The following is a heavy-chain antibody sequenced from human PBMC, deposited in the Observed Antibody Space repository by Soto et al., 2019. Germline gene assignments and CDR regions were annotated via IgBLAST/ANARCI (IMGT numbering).Heavy chain of an antibody. CDR3: ARHRGYSGYGPSWYFDL. J-gene: IGHJ2*01. V-gene: IGHV4-39*01. CDR1: GGSISSSSYY. Sequence: QLQLQESGPGLVKPSETLSLTCTVSGGSISSSSYYWGWIRQPPGKGLEWIGSIYYSGSTYYNPSLKSRVTISVDTSRNQFSLKLSSVTAADTAVYYCARHRGYSGYGPSWYFDLWGRGTLVTVSS. D-gene: IGHD5-12*01. CDR2: IYYSGST.